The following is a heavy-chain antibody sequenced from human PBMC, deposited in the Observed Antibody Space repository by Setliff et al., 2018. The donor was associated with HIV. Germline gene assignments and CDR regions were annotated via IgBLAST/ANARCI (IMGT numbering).Heavy chain of an antibody. D-gene: IGHD2-2*01. CDR2: IYYSGST. J-gene: IGHJ2*01. Sequence: GSLRLSCTASEFTLSDYHMTWIRQPPGKGLEWIGSIYYSGSTYYSPSLKSRVAISVDTSKKQFSLKLNSVTAADTAVYYCARGPAEWQIVVVPAAHWYFDLWGRGTLVTVSS. V-gene: IGHV4-39*01. CDR1: EFTLSDYH. CDR3: ARGPAEWQIVVVPAAHWYFDL.